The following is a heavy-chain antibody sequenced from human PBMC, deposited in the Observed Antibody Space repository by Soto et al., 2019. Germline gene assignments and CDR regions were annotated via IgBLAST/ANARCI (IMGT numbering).Heavy chain of an antibody. D-gene: IGHD6-19*01. CDR3: ARDLAVGLVDY. CDR1: GYTFTSYG. Sequence: QVQLVQSGAEVKKPGASVKVSCKASGYTFTSYGISWVRQAPGQGLEWMGWISAYNGITKYTQKLQARVTMTTDTSTSTGYMELWCLRSDDTAVYYCARDLAVGLVDYWGQGTLVTVSS. J-gene: IGHJ4*02. CDR2: ISAYNGIT. V-gene: IGHV1-18*01.